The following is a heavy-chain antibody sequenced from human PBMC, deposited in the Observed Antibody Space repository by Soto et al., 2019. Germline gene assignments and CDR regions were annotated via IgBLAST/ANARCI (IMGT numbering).Heavy chain of an antibody. CDR3: ARGSIAVAGRNQLDY. D-gene: IGHD6-19*01. J-gene: IGHJ4*02. Sequence: QVQLVQSGPEVKKTGASVKVSCRASGYFFTSYAIHWVRQAPGPRLEWLGWINAANGHTKYSQNFQGRVIITRDTSANTVYMEVSSLKSGDTAVYYCARGSIAVAGRNQLDYWGQGTRVTV. CDR2: INAANGHT. V-gene: IGHV1-3*01. CDR1: GYFFTSYA.